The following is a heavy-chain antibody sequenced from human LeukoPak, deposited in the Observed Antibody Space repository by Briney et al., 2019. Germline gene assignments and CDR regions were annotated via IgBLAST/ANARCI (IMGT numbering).Heavy chain of an antibody. CDR3: ARRSPAAAWFDA. CDR1: GFTFSDYY. D-gene: IGHD6-13*01. CDR2: ISSSGTSI. J-gene: IGHJ5*02. Sequence: GGSLRLSCAASGFTFSDYYMSWIRQAPGKGLEWVSYISSSGTSIYYADSVKGRFTISRDNAKNSLYLQMNSLRVEDTAVYYCARRSPAAAWFDAWGQGTLVTVSS. V-gene: IGHV3-11*01.